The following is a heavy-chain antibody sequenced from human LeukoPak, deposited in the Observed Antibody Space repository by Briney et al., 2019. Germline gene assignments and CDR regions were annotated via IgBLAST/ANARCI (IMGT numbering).Heavy chain of an antibody. CDR3: ARGSVNYCSSTSCSGAFDI. D-gene: IGHD2-2*01. Sequence: SETLSLTCAVYGGSFSGYYWSWIRQPPGKGLEWIGEINHSGSSNYNPSLKSRVTISVDTSKNQFSLKLSSVTAADTAVSYCARGSVNYCSSTSCSGAFDIWLQATMVTVSS. CDR2: INHSGSS. V-gene: IGHV4-34*01. CDR1: GGSFSGYY. J-gene: IGHJ3*02.